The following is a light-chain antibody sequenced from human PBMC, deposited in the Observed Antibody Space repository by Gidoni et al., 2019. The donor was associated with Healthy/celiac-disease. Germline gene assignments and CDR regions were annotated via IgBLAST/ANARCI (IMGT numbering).Light chain of an antibody. Sequence: QSVLTHPPSASGTPGPRVTISCSGSSSNIGSNYVYWYQQLPGTAPKLLIYRNNQRPPGVPDRFSGSKSGTSASLAISGLRSEDEADYYCAAWDDSLSGLVFGGGTKLTVL. J-gene: IGLJ2*01. CDR1: SSNIGSNY. V-gene: IGLV1-47*01. CDR3: AAWDDSLSGLV. CDR2: RNN.